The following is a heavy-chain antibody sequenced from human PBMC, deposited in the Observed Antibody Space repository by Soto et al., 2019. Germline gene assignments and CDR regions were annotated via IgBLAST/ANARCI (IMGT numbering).Heavy chain of an antibody. J-gene: IGHJ4*02. D-gene: IGHD1-1*01. CDR2: IYYSGST. V-gene: IGHV4-39*01. CDR1: GGSISSSSYY. Sequence: PSETLSLTCTVSGGSISSSSYYWGWIRQPPGKGLEWIGTIYYSGSTYYNPSLKSRVPISVDTSKNQFSLKLSSVTAADTAVYYCARRKAGGIHFDYWGQGTLVTVSS. CDR3: ARRKAGGIHFDY.